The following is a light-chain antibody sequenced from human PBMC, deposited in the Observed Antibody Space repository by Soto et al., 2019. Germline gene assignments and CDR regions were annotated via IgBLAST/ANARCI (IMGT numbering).Light chain of an antibody. CDR1: QSVSSN. V-gene: IGKV3-15*01. Sequence: EIVMTQSPATLSVSPGERATLSCRASQSVSSNFAWYQQKPGQAPRLLIYGASTRATGIPVRFSGSGSGTEFTLAISSLQSEDFAVYYCQQYNKWPVTFGGGTKVEIK. CDR3: QQYNKWPVT. CDR2: GAS. J-gene: IGKJ4*01.